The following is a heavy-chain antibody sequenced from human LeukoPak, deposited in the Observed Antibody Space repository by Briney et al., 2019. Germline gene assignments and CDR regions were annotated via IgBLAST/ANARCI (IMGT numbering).Heavy chain of an antibody. J-gene: IGHJ4*02. V-gene: IGHV3-7*01. CDR2: IKQDGSEK. CDR1: GFTFSSYW. CDR3: ARADSNIAARRIGFDY. D-gene: IGHD6-6*01. Sequence: GGSLRLSCAASGFTFSSYWMSWVRQAPGKGLEWVANIKQDGSEKYYVDSVEGRFTISRDNAKNSLYLQMNSLRAGDTALYYCARADSNIAARRIGFDYWGQGTLVTVSS.